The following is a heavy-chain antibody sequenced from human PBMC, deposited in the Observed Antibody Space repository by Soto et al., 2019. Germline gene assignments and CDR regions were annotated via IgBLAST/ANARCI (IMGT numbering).Heavy chain of an antibody. J-gene: IGHJ3*02. Sequence: SVKVSCKASGGTFSSYAISWVRQAPGQGLEWMGGIIPIFGTANYAQKFQGRVTITADESTSTAYMELSSLRSEDTAVYYCARGSYYYDSSGYLGDAFDIWGQGTRATV. CDR2: IIPIFGTA. V-gene: IGHV1-69*13. CDR1: GGTFSSYA. CDR3: ARGSYYYDSSGYLGDAFDI. D-gene: IGHD3-22*01.